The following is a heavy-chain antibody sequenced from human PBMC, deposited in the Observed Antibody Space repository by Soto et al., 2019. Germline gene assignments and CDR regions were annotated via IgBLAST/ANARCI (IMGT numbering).Heavy chain of an antibody. CDR1: GFTFSNYG. V-gene: IGHV3-30*18. J-gene: IGHJ6*02. CDR3: AKAVGYCSTTSCRDYYFYYGMDV. CDR2: ISYDGSNK. Sequence: GGSLRLSCAASGFTFSNYGMHWVRQAPGKGLEWVAVISYDGSNKYYGDSVKGRFTISRDNSKNTLYLQMNSLRAEDTAVYYCAKAVGYCSTTSCRDYYFYYGMDVWGQGTTVTVSS. D-gene: IGHD2-2*01.